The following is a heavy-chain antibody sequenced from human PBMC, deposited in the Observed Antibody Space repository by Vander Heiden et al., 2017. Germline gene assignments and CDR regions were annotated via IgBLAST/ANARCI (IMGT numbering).Heavy chain of an antibody. CDR3: AKDLGGSYYSALGFDY. V-gene: IGHV3-23*01. CDR1: GFPFSRYA. J-gene: IGHJ4*02. CDR2: ISGSGGST. D-gene: IGHD1-26*01. Sequence: EVQLLESGGGLVQPGGSLRLSCAASGFPFSRYARSWVRQAPGKGLEWVSAISGSGGSTYYADSVKGRFTISRDNSKNTLYLQMNSLRAEDTAVYYCAKDLGGSYYSALGFDYWGQGTLVTVSS.